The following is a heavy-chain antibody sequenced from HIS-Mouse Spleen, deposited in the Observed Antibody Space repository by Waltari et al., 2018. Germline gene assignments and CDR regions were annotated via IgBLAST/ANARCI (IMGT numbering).Heavy chain of an antibody. CDR2: IGTAGDT. CDR1: GFTFSSYA. V-gene: IGHV3-13*01. D-gene: IGHD4-4*01. CDR3: ARGYSNYVPYFDY. J-gene: IGHJ4*02. Sequence: EVQLVESGGGLVQPGGSLRLPCAASGFTFSSYAMQWVRQATGKGLEWVSAIGTAGDTYYPGSVKGRFTISRENAKNSLYLQMNSLRAGDTAVYYCARGYSNYVPYFDYWGQGTLVTVSS.